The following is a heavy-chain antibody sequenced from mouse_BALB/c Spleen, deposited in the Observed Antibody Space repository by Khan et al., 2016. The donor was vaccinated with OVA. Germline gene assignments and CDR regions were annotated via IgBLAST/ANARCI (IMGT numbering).Heavy chain of an antibody. Sequence: QVQLKESGPGLVAPSQSLSITCTASGFSLTDYGVSWIRQPPGKGLEWLGVIWGGGSTYYNSALKSRLSISTDNSKSQVFLKMSSLQTDDTAMYYCAKGVWSYYYALDYWGQGTSVTVSS. J-gene: IGHJ4*01. CDR2: IWGGGST. CDR1: GFSLTDYG. V-gene: IGHV2-6-5*01. CDR3: AKGVWSYYYALDY.